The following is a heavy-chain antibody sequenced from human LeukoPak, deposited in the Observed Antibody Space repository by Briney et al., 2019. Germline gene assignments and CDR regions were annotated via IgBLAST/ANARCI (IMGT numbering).Heavy chain of an antibody. Sequence: PSETLSLTCTVSGGSISSTSYYWGWIRQPPGKGLEWIGSLYYSGRTYCNPSLKIRVTISVDTSKNQLSLKLSSVTASDTAVYYCARSVYSTNVDSRGQGTLVTVSS. CDR2: LYYSGRT. J-gene: IGHJ4*02. D-gene: IGHD6-13*01. CDR1: GGSISSTSYY. CDR3: ARSVYSTNVDS. V-gene: IGHV4-39*01.